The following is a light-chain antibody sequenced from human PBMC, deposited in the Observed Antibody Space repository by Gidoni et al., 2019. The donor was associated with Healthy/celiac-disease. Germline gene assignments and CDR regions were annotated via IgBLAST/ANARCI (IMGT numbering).Light chain of an antibody. CDR1: QSLLHSNGYNY. J-gene: IGKJ3*01. Sequence: IVMTQSPLYLTVTPGEPASISCRSGQSLLHSNGYNYLDWYLQKPGQSPQLLIYLGSNRASGVPDRFSGSGSGTDFTLQISRVEAEDVGIYYCMQSRQSPFTFGPGTKVDIK. V-gene: IGKV2-28*01. CDR2: LGS. CDR3: MQSRQSPFT.